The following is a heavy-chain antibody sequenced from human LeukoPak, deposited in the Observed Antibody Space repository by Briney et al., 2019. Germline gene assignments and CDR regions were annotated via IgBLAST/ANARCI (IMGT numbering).Heavy chain of an antibody. V-gene: IGHV3-30-3*01. CDR3: ARTRSWGPRYAFDI. Sequence: PGGSLRLSCAASGFTFSSYAMHWVRQAPGKGLEWVAVISYDGSNKYYADSVKGRFTISRDNSKNTLYLQMNRLRAEDTAVYYCARTRSWGPRYAFDIWGQGTMVTVSS. D-gene: IGHD6-13*01. J-gene: IGHJ3*02. CDR2: ISYDGSNK. CDR1: GFTFSSYA.